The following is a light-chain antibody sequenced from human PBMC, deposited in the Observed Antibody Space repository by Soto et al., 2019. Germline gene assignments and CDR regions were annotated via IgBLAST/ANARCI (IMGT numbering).Light chain of an antibody. Sequence: EIVLTQSPATLSLSPGERATLSCRASQSVSRYLAWYQQRPGQAPRLLIYDASDMAPGIPARFSGSGSGTDFTLTISSLEPDDFAVYYCQQRYNWITFGQGTRLEMK. CDR3: QQRYNWIT. CDR1: QSVSRY. V-gene: IGKV3-11*01. CDR2: DAS. J-gene: IGKJ5*01.